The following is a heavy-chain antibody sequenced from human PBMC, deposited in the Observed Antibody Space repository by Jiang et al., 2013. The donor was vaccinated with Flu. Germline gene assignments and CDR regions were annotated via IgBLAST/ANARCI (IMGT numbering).Heavy chain of an antibody. D-gene: IGHD3-22*01. Sequence: SGAEVKKPGSSVKVSCKASGGTFSSYAISWVRQAPGQGLEWMGGIIPIFGTANYAQKFQGRVTITADKSTSTAYMELSSLRSEDTAVYYCARWEYNSGYSHPPDYWGQGTLVTVSS. J-gene: IGHJ4*02. CDR3: ARWEYNSGYSHPPDY. CDR1: GGTFSSYA. V-gene: IGHV1-69*06. CDR2: IIPIFGTA.